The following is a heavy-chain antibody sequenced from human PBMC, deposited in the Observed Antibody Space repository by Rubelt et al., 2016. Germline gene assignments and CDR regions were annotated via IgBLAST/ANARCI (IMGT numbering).Heavy chain of an antibody. CDR2: ISSSGSTI. D-gene: IGHD3-10*01. J-gene: IGHJ4*02. V-gene: IGHV3-48*04. CDR1: GFTFSTYN. CDR3: ARGNYDSQSSVP. Sequence: EVQLVESGGGLVQPGGSLRLSCAASGFTFSTYNMNWVRQGPGKGLEWVSFISSSGSTIYYADSVKGRFTISRDNAKNSLCLQMSSLSAEDTAVYYCARGNYDSQSSVPWGQGTLVTVSS.